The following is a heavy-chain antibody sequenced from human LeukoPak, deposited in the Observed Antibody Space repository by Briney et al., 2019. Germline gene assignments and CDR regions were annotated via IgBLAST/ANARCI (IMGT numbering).Heavy chain of an antibody. CDR3: AREVAAGSYRGFDY. V-gene: IGHV4-34*01. D-gene: IGHD6-19*01. Sequence: SETLSLTCAVYGGSFGGYYWTWIRQPPGKGLEWIGDINHSGSTNYNPSLKSRVTMSVDTSKNQFSLKVNYVTAADTATYYCAREVAAGSYRGFDYWGQGTLVTVSS. CDR2: INHSGST. J-gene: IGHJ4*01. CDR1: GGSFGGYY.